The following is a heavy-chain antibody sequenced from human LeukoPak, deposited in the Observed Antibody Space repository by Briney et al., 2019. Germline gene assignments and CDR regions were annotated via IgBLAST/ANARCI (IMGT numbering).Heavy chain of an antibody. CDR3: ARDSMSYDSSGYFAFYFDY. Sequence: PGGSLRLSCAASGFTFSTYEMNWVRQAPGKGLEWVSYISSSGSTVCFADSVKGRFPISRDNAKNSLYLLMNSLRAEDTSVYYCARDSMSYDSSGYFAFYFDYWGQGTLVTVSS. CDR1: GFTFSTYE. D-gene: IGHD3-22*01. V-gene: IGHV3-48*03. CDR2: ISSSGSTV. J-gene: IGHJ4*02.